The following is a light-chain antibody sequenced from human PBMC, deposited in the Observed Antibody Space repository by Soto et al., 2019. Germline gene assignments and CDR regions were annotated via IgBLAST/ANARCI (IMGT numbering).Light chain of an antibody. J-gene: IGKJ2*01. V-gene: IGKV3-15*01. CDR1: QSVSSN. CDR3: QQHNNWPYT. Sequence: EIVMTQSPATLSVSPGERATLSCRASQSVSSNLAWYQQKPGQAPRLLIYGASTRATGIPARLSGSGSGTEFTLTISSQQSEDFAVYYCQQHNNWPYTFGQGTKLEVK. CDR2: GAS.